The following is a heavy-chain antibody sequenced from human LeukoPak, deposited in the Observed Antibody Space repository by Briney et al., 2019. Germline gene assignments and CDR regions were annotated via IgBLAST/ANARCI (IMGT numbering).Heavy chain of an antibody. CDR3: ARLRYYGMDV. V-gene: IGHV3-48*04. CDR1: GFTFSSYS. Sequence: GGSLRLSCAASGFTFSSYSMNWVRQAPGKGLEWVSYTSSSSTIYYADSVKSRFTISRDNAKSSLYLQMNSLRAEDTAVYYCARLRYYGMDVWGQGTTVTVSS. J-gene: IGHJ6*02. CDR2: TSSSSTI.